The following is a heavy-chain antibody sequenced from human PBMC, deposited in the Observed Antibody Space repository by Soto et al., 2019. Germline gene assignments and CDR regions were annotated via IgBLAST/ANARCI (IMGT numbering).Heavy chain of an antibody. D-gene: IGHD7-27*01. CDR1: GDSMSSYY. Sequence: QVQLQESGPGLVEPSETLSLTCTVSGDSMSSYYWSWIRQSAEKGLEWIGRISATGTTTYIPSLKSRITLSVDTSKNQFSLNLKFVTAADTAVHFCARDQSGAADFCGQGTVVTVS. CDR2: ISATGTT. CDR3: ARDQSGAADF. J-gene: IGHJ3*01. V-gene: IGHV4-4*07.